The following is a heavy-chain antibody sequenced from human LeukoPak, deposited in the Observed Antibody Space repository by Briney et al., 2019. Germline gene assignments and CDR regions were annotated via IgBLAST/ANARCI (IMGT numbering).Heavy chain of an antibody. J-gene: IGHJ4*02. CDR3: VRDADTNSRYSRFDY. D-gene: IGHD2-8*01. CDR1: GFTFSSYG. Sequence: GGSLRLSCAASGFTFSSYGMHWVRQAPGKGLEWVAVIWANQKNRFYLDSVKGRFTVSRDNSKNTLYLQMDSLRAEDTAVYYRVRDADTNSRYSRFDYWGRGTLVTVSS. CDR2: IWANQKNR. V-gene: IGHV3-33*01.